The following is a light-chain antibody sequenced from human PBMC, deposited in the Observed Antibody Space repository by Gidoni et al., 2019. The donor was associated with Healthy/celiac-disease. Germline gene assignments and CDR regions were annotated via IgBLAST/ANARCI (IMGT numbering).Light chain of an antibody. CDR2: GNS. Sequence: VTISCTRSSSNIGAGYDVLWYQQLQGTAPKLLIYGNSNRPSGVPDRFSGSKSGTSASLAITGLQAEDEADYYCQSYDSSLSGSVFGGGTKLTVL. CDR3: QSYDSSLSGSV. CDR1: SSNIGAGYD. J-gene: IGLJ2*01. V-gene: IGLV1-40*01.